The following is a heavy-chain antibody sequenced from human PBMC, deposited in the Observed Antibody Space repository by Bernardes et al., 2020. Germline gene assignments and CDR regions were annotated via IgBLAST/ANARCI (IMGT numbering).Heavy chain of an antibody. CDR2: ISYDGSNK. V-gene: IGHV3-30*18. CDR1: GFTFSSYG. CDR3: AKDQGLPRRVSYFDY. D-gene: IGHD5-18*01. Sequence: GSLRLSCAASGFTFSSYGMHWVRQAPGKGLEWVAVISYDGSNKYYADSVKGRFTISRDNSKNTLYLQMNSLRAEDTAVYYCAKDQGLPRRVSYFDYWGQGTLVTVSS. J-gene: IGHJ4*02.